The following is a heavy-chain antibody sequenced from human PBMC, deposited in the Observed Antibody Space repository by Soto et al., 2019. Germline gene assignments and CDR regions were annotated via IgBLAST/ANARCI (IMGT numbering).Heavy chain of an antibody. CDR3: AKFPGVGPSFAVDCFFAS. V-gene: IGHV3-23*01. CDR2: IRGSDYIT. CDR1: GFTFSNYA. D-gene: IGHD2-21*01. J-gene: IGHJ4*02. Sequence: EMQLLESGGGLVQPGESLRLSCAASGFTFSNYAMSWVRQTPGKGLEWVSAIRGSDYITHYAESVKGRFTVSRDNSKNTIYLKINSLRARDSALYLCAKFPGVGPSFAVDCFFASWGLGTRVTVPS.